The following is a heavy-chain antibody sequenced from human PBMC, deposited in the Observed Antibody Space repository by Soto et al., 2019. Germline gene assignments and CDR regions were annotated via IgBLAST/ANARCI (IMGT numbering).Heavy chain of an antibody. CDR3: ARGRYCLTGRCFPNWFDS. Sequence: SETLSLTCSVSGDSISNLDYFWAWIRQPPGQALEYIGYIYKSATTYYNPSFEIRVAISVDTSKSQFSLNVTSVTAADTAVYFCARGRYCLTGRCFPNWFDSWGQGALVTVSS. CDR2: IYKSATT. D-gene: IGHD7-27*01. J-gene: IGHJ5*01. V-gene: IGHV4-30-4*01. CDR1: GDSISNLDYF.